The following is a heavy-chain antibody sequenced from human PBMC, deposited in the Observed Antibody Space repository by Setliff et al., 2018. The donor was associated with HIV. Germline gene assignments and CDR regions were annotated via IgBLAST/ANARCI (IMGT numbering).Heavy chain of an antibody. CDR2: INHTGNT. V-gene: IGHV4-34*01. J-gene: IGHJ4*02. CDR3: ARGKGGLVGPAEFDY. D-gene: IGHD1-26*01. Sequence: SETLSLTCAVYGGSSSGYHWNWIRQFPGKGLEWIGEINHTGNTQYNPSLKSRVTMSEETSKNQFSLKLKSVTAADTAISFCARGKGGLVGPAEFDYWGPGTLVTVSS. CDR1: GGSSSGYH.